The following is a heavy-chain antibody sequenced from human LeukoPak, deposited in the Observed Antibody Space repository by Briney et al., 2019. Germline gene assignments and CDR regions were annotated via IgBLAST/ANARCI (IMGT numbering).Heavy chain of an antibody. D-gene: IGHD3-10*01. Sequence: PGGSLRLSCAASGFTFSSYAKSWVRQAPGKGLEWVSAISGSGGSTYYADSVKGRFTISRDNSKNTLYLQMNSLRAEDTAVYYCANMVRGVTGPLFYWGQGTLVTVSS. CDR2: ISGSGGST. CDR3: ANMVRGVTGPLFY. CDR1: GFTFSSYA. V-gene: IGHV3-23*01. J-gene: IGHJ4*02.